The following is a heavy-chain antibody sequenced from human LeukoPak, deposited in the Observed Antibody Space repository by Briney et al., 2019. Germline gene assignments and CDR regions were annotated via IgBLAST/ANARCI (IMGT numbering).Heavy chain of an antibody. CDR3: ARVGARLGAFDI. D-gene: IGHD6-25*01. V-gene: IGHV3-74*01. Sequence: GGSLRLSCAASGFTFSSYRMHWVRQAPGKGLVWVSRIKSDGSITNYADSVKGRFTISRDNAKNTLYVQMNSLRAEDTAVYYCARVGARLGAFDIWGQGTMVTVSS. J-gene: IGHJ3*02. CDR2: IKSDGSIT. CDR1: GFTFSSYR.